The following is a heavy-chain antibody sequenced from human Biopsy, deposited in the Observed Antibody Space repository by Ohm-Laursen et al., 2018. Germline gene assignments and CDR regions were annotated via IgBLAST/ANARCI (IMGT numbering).Heavy chain of an antibody. J-gene: IGHJ6*02. Sequence: SLRLSCAASGFNFNHYAMQWVRQVPGKGLEWVSSISWSNDNIHYADSVKGRFTISRDNAKNSLYLQMNSLRAEDTAFDYCAKVRKGFGESGSQYNSDMDVWGQGTTVTVSS. CDR3: AKVRKGFGESGSQYNSDMDV. CDR1: GFNFNHYA. V-gene: IGHV3-9*01. D-gene: IGHD3-10*01. CDR2: ISWSNDNI.